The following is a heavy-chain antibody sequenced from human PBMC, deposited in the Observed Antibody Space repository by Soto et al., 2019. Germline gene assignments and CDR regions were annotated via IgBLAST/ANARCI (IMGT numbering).Heavy chain of an antibody. V-gene: IGHV3-74*01. CDR2: LNSDGSST. CDR3: ARVSVRITMIVGEQWFDP. J-gene: IGHJ5*02. Sequence: EVQLVESGGGLVQPGGSLRLSCAASGFTFSSYWMHWVRQAPGKGLLWVSRLNSDGSSTSYADSVKGRFTISRDNAKNTLYLQMNSLRAEDTAVYYCARVSVRITMIVGEQWFDPWGQGTLVTVSS. CDR1: GFTFSSYW. D-gene: IGHD3-22*01.